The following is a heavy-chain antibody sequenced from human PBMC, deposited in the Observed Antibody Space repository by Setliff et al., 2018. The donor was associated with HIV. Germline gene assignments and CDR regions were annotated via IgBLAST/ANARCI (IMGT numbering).Heavy chain of an antibody. V-gene: IGHV4-39*07. Sequence: SETLSLTCTVSGGSISRGSYSWGWIRQPPGKGLEWIGSISYTGITNYNPSLKSRVTISVDTSKNQFSLKLTSVTAADTAVYYCARLSGDYYYFDYWGQGTLVTVSS. CDR1: GGSISRGSYS. D-gene: IGHD2-21*02. CDR3: ARLSGDYYYFDY. CDR2: ISYTGIT. J-gene: IGHJ4*02.